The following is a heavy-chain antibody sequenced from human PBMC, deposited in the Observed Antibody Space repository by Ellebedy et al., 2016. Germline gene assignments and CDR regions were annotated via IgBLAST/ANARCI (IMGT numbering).Heavy chain of an antibody. V-gene: IGHV3-21*01. CDR3: ARGLLRYFDWLSRGSGDYGMDV. J-gene: IGHJ6*02. D-gene: IGHD3-9*01. Sequence: SVEGRFTISRDNAENSLYLQMNSLRAEDTAVYYCARGLLRYFDWLSRGSGDYGMDVWGQGTTVTVSS.